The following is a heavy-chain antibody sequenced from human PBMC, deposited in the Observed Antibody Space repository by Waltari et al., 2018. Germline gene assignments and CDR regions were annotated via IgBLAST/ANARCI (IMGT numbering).Heavy chain of an antibody. V-gene: IGHV4-34*01. CDR3: AREGKGYYYYYGMDV. Sequence: QVQLQQWGAGLLKPSETLSLTCAVYGGSFSVYYWSWIRQPPGKGLEWIGEINHSGSTNYNPSLKSRVTISVDTSKNQFSLKLSSVTAADTAVYYCAREGKGYYYYYGMDVWGQGTTVTVSS. CDR2: INHSGST. CDR1: GGSFSVYY. J-gene: IGHJ6*02.